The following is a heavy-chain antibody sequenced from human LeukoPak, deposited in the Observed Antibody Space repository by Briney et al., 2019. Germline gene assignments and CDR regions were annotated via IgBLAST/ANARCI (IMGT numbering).Heavy chain of an antibody. J-gene: IGHJ5*02. D-gene: IGHD6-19*01. V-gene: IGHV4-59*06. Sequence: PSETLSLTCTVSGGSISSYYWSWIRQPPGKGQEWIGYIYYSGSTYYNPSLKSRVTISVDTSKNQFSLKLSSVTAADTAVYYCARSGIAVAGTGWFDPWGQGTLVTVSS. CDR2: IYYSGST. CDR1: GGSISSYY. CDR3: ARSGIAVAGTGWFDP.